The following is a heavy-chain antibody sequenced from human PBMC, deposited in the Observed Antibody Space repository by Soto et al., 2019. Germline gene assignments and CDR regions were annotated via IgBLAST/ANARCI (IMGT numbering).Heavy chain of an antibody. J-gene: IGHJ4*02. D-gene: IGHD6-19*01. Sequence: GGSLRLSCAASGFTFSSYSMNWVRQAPGKGLEWVAYISCVSSNIYYADSVKGRFTISRDNSKNTLYLQMNSLRAEDTAVYYCARDGGPWWQWPTDPYFDYWGQGTLVTVSS. CDR1: GFTFSSYS. CDR3: ARDGGPWWQWPTDPYFDY. V-gene: IGHV3-48*01. CDR2: ISCVSSNI.